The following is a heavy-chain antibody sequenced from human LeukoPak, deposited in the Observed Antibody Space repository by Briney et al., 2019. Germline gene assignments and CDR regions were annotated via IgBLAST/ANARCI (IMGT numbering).Heavy chain of an antibody. J-gene: IGHJ4*02. CDR3: ARGPPNLIKQQLVLFDFDY. CDR1: GSPFTSYD. V-gene: IGHV1-8*01. D-gene: IGHD6-13*01. CDR2: MNPNSGNT. Sequence: ASVKVSCKASGSPFTSYDINWVRQATGQGLEWMGWMNPNSGNTGYAQKFQGRVTMTRNTSISTAYMELSSLRSEDTAVYYCARGPPNLIKQQLVLFDFDYWGQGTLVTVSS.